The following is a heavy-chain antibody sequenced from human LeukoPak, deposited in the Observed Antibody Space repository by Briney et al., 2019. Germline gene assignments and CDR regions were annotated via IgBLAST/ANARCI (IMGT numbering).Heavy chain of an antibody. V-gene: IGHV1-8*01. Sequence: ASVKVSCKASGYAFTSYDINWVRQATGQGLEWMGWMNPNRGNTGYAQKFQGRVTMTRNTSISTAYMELSSLRSEDTAVYYCARVRPTMVRGLIRSGVYYYMDVWGKGTTVTISS. CDR3: ARVRPTMVRGLIRSGVYYYMDV. CDR2: MNPNRGNT. CDR1: GYAFTSYD. J-gene: IGHJ6*03. D-gene: IGHD3-10*01.